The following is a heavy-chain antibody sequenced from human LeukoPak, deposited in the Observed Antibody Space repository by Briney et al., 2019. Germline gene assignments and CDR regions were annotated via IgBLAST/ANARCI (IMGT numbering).Heavy chain of an antibody. CDR2: IILIFGTA. J-gene: IGHJ5*02. CDR3: ARDLDCSSTSCYRETGFDP. Sequence: ASVKVSCKASGGTFSSYAISWVRQAPGQGLEWMGGIILIFGTANYAQKFQGRVTITADESTSTAYMELSSLRSEDTAVYYCARDLDCSSTSCYRETGFDPWGQGTLVTVSS. CDR1: GGTFSSYA. V-gene: IGHV1-69*13. D-gene: IGHD2-2*02.